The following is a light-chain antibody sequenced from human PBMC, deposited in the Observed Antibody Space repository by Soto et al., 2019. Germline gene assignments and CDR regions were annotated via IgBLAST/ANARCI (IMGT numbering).Light chain of an antibody. J-gene: IGKJ1*01. CDR1: QTFSSNY. CDR2: GAS. V-gene: IGKV3-20*01. CDR3: QHYGNSLWT. Sequence: EDVFTQSPDTLSLSPGEGATLSCSASQTFSSNYLAWYQHRPGQAPKLIIHGASYTAPGIPDRFSGSGSGADFTLTISRLEPEDFAVYFCQHYGNSLWTFGQGTKVDIK.